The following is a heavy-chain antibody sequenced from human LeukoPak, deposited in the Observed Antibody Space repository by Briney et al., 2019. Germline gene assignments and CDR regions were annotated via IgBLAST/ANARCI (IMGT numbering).Heavy chain of an antibody. V-gene: IGHV1-8*01. Sequence: GASVKVSCKASGYTFTSYDINWVRQATGQGLEWMGWMNPNSGNTGYAQKFQGRVTMTRNTSISTAYMELSSLRSEDTAVYYCARGIFVAGNVYYYYMDVWGKGTTVTISS. CDR2: MNPNSGNT. CDR3: ARGIFVAGNVYYYYMDV. CDR1: GYTFTSYD. D-gene: IGHD6-19*01. J-gene: IGHJ6*03.